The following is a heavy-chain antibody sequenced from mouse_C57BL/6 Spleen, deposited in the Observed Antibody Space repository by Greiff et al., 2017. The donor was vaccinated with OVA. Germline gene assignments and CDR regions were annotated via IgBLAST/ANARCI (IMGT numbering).Heavy chain of an antibody. J-gene: IGHJ1*03. Sequence: EVQLQQSGPELVKPGASVQIPCKASGYTFTDYNMDWVKQSHGKSLEWIGDINPNNGGTIYNQKFKGKATLTVDKSSSTAYMELRSLTSEDTAVYYCARDYGSSHWYFDVWGTGTTVTVSS. CDR3: ARDYGSSHWYFDV. V-gene: IGHV1-18*01. CDR2: INPNNGGT. CDR1: GYTFTDYN. D-gene: IGHD1-1*01.